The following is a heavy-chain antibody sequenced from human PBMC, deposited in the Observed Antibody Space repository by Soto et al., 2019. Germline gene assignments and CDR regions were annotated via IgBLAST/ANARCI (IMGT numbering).Heavy chain of an antibody. CDR3: ARGKVEAKRRGVTWGYFDY. CDR2: IYYSGST. CDR1: GGSISSGDYY. V-gene: IGHV4-30-4*01. J-gene: IGHJ4*02. Sequence: QVQLQESGPGLVKPSQTLSLTCTVSGGSISSGDYYWSWIRQPPGKGLEWIGYIYYSGSTYYNPSLKSRVTISVDTANNQSALKLSSVTAADTAVYCCARGKVEAKRRGVTWGYFDYWGQGTLVTVSS. D-gene: IGHD2-15*01.